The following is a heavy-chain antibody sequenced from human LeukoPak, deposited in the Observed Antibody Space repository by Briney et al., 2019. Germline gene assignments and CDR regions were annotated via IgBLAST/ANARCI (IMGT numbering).Heavy chain of an antibody. J-gene: IGHJ4*02. Sequence: TSETLSLTCTVSGYSISSGYYWGWIRQPPGKGLEWIGSIYHSGSTYYNPSLKSRVTISVDTSKNQFSLKLNSVTAADTAVYYCARISSTGYAPISGYFDYWGQGTLVTVSS. CDR1: GYSISSGYY. V-gene: IGHV4-38-2*02. CDR2: IYHSGST. D-gene: IGHD3-9*01. CDR3: ARISSTGYAPISGYFDY.